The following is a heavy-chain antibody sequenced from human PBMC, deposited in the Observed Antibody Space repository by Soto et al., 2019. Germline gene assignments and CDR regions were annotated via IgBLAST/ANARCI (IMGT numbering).Heavy chain of an antibody. V-gene: IGHV4-31*03. J-gene: IGHJ5*02. CDR2: IYYSGST. Sequence: PSETLSLTCTVSGGSISSGGYYWSWIRQHPGKGLEWIGYIYYSGSTYYNPSLKSRVTISVDTSKNQSSLKLSSVTAADTAVYYCARVTMVRGVIITPLGFDPWGQGTLVTVSS. CDR1: GGSISSGGYY. D-gene: IGHD3-10*01. CDR3: ARVTMVRGVIITPLGFDP.